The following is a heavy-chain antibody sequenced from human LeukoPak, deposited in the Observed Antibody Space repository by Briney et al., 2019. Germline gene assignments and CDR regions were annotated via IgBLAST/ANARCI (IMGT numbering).Heavy chain of an antibody. D-gene: IGHD6-19*01. CDR2: IYYSGST. Sequence: SETLSLTCTVSGGSISSSSYYWGWIRQPPRKGLEWIGSIYYSGSTYYNPSLKSRVTISVDTSKNQFSLKLSSVTAADTAVYYCARLVGGWYSSNFDYWGQGTLVTVSS. CDR1: GGSISSSSYY. CDR3: ARLVGGWYSSNFDY. J-gene: IGHJ4*02. V-gene: IGHV4-39*01.